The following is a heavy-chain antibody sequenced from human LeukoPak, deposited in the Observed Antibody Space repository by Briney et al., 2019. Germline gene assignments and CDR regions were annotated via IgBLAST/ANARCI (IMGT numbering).Heavy chain of an antibody. CDR2: INHSGST. J-gene: IGHJ4*02. Sequence: SETLSLTCAVYGGTFSGYYWSWIRQPPGKGLEWIGEINHSGSTNYNPSLKSRVTISVDTSKNQFSLKLSSVTAADTAVYYCATLWFGHFDYWGQGTLVTVSS. D-gene: IGHD3-10*01. V-gene: IGHV4-34*08. CDR3: ATLWFGHFDY. CDR1: GGTFSGYY.